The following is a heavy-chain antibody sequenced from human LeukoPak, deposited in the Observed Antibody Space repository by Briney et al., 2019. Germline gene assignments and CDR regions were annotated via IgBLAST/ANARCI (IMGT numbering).Heavy chain of an antibody. CDR3: ASNYDFWSKTRDY. J-gene: IGHJ4*02. D-gene: IGHD3-3*01. V-gene: IGHV3-21*01. CDR1: GFTFSSYS. CDR2: ISSSSSYI. Sequence: GGSLRLSCAASGFTFSSYSMNWVRQAPGKGLECVSSISSSSSYIYYADSVKGRFTISRDNARNSLYLQMNSLRAEDTAVYYCASNYDFWSKTRDYWGQGTLVTVSS.